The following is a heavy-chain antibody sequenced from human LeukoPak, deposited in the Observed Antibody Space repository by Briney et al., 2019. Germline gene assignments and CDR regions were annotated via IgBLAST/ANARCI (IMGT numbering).Heavy chain of an antibody. Sequence: GGSLRLSCAASGFTFSSYAMSWVRQAPGKGLEWVSAISDTGGSTYYADSVKGRFTISRDNSKNTLYLQMNSLRAEDTAVYYCAKASSLWFGELFDAFDIWGQGTMVTVSS. J-gene: IGHJ3*02. D-gene: IGHD3-10*01. CDR1: GFTFSSYA. V-gene: IGHV3-23*01. CDR2: ISDTGGST. CDR3: AKASSLWFGELFDAFDI.